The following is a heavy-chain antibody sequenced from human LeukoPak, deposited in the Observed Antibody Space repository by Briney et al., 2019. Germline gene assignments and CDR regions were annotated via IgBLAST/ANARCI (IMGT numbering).Heavy chain of an antibody. CDR2: IRGSGGST. V-gene: IGHV3-23*01. D-gene: IGHD2-21*02. CDR3: AKELPYCGGDCYSLLDY. J-gene: IGHJ4*02. Sequence: GGSLRLSCAPSGFSFSSYSMRCVRHAPGGELEWVLFIRGSGGSTYYADSVKGRFTISRDNTKNTLYLQMNSLRAEDTAIYYCAKELPYCGGDCYSLLDYWGQGTLVTVSS. CDR1: GFSFSSYS.